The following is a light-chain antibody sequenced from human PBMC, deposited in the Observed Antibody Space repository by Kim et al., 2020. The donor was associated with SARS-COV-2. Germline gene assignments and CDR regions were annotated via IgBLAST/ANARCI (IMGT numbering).Light chain of an antibody. V-gene: IGKV4-1*01. J-gene: IGKJ4*01. CDR1: QTLYKSNNHNY. CDR3: QQYSTTPLT. CDR2: WAS. Sequence: DIVMTQSPDSLCVSLGERATISCKSSQTLYKSNNHNYLSWYQQKPGQPPKLIIYWASTRESGVPDRFIGSGSGTDFTLTINSLQAEDVAFYYCQQYSTTPLTFGGGTKVDIK.